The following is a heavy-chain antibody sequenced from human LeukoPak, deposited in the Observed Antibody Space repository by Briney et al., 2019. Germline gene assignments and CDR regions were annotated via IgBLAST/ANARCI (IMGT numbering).Heavy chain of an antibody. V-gene: IGHV4-59*01. CDR2: IYYSGST. J-gene: IGHJ4*02. Sequence: PSETLSLTCTVSGGSISSYYWSWIRQPPGKGLEWIGYIYYSGSTNYNPSLKSRVTISVDTSKNQFSLKLSSVTAADTAVYYCAREVGGYNLDYWGQGTLVTVSS. CDR3: AREVGGYNLDY. D-gene: IGHD5-24*01. CDR1: GGSISSYY.